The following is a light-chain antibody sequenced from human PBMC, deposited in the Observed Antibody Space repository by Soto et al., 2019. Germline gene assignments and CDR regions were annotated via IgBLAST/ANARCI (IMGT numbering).Light chain of an antibody. Sequence: QSVLTQPPSVSGAPGQRVTISCTGSSSNIGAGYDVHWYKQFPGTAPKLLIYGNTNRPSGVPDRFSGSKSGTSASLAITGLQDEDEADYYCQSYDSRLGDSYVFCPGTKLTVL. CDR2: GNT. J-gene: IGLJ1*01. CDR1: SSNIGAGYD. CDR3: QSYDSRLGDSYV. V-gene: IGLV1-40*01.